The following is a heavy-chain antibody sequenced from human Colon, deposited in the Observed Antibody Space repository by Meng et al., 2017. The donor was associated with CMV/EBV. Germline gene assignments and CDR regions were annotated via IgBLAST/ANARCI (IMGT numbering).Heavy chain of an antibody. Sequence: GESLKISCQASGYSFATYWIGWVRQMPGKGLEWVGIIYPGDSETRYSPSFQGHVTISADKSITTTYLQWTSLKASDTAVYYCARSLRNGYLAEFGYWGRGTLVTVS. CDR2: IYPGDSET. CDR3: ARSLRNGYLAEFGY. D-gene: IGHD5-24*01. V-gene: IGHV5-51*01. J-gene: IGHJ4*02. CDR1: GYSFATYW.